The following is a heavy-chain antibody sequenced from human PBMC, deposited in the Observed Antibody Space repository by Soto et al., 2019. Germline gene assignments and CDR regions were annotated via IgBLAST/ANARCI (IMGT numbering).Heavy chain of an antibody. J-gene: IGHJ4*02. V-gene: IGHV1-8*01. CDR1: GYTFTSYN. D-gene: IGHD6-6*01. Sequence: ASVKVSCKASGYTFTSYNINWVRQATGQGLEWMGWMNPNSGNTGYAQKFQGRVTMTRNSSISTAYMELSSLRSEDTAVYYCARGREFSSVQIGYWGQGTLVTVSS. CDR2: MNPNSGNT. CDR3: ARGREFSSVQIGY.